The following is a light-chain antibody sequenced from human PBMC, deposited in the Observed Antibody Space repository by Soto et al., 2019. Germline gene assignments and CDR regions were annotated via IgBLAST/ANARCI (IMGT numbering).Light chain of an antibody. J-gene: IGLJ2*01. CDR1: SSDVGGYNY. Sequence: QSALTQPPSASGSPGQSVTISCTGTSSDVGGYNYVSWYQQHPGKAPKLMIYEVSQRPSGVPDRFSGSKSGNPASLTVSGLQAEDEADYYCSSYGGSNNVVFGGGTKLTVL. V-gene: IGLV2-8*01. CDR2: EVS. CDR3: SSYGGSNNVV.